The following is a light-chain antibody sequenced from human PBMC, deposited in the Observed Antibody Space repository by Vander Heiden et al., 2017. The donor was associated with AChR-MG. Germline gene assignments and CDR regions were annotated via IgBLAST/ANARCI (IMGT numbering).Light chain of an antibody. J-gene: IGLJ3*02. CDR2: QVS. CDR1: SSDIGNYDY. CDR3: SSYAGNNNLV. V-gene: IGLV2-8*01. Sequence: QSALTQPPSASGSPGQSVTISCTGTSSDIGNYDYVSWYQQPPGKAPNIMIYQVSGRPAGVPDRFSGSKSGNTASLTVSGLQAEDEADYYCSSYAGNNNLVFGGGTKLTVL.